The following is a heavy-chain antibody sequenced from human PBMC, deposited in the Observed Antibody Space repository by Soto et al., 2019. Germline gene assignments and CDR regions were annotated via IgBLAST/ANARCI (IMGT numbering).Heavy chain of an antibody. CDR3: ARSVIVVVTATHGMDV. V-gene: IGHV1-69*13. CDR2: IIPIFGTA. Sequence: SVKVSCKDSGGTFSSYAISWVRQAPGQGLEWMGGIIPIFGTANYAQKFQGRVTITADESTSTAYMELSSLRSEDTAVYYCARSVIVVVTATHGMDVWGQGTTVTVFS. CDR1: GGTFSSYA. J-gene: IGHJ6*02. D-gene: IGHD2-21*02.